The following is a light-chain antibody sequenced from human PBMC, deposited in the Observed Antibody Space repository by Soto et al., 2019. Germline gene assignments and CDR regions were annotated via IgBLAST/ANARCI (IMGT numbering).Light chain of an antibody. CDR2: FNT. V-gene: IGLV1-40*01. CDR3: QSNDSGLSGSYV. CDR1: RSNIGAGYD. Sequence: VLTQPPSVSGAPGQRVTISCTGSRSNIGAGYDVQWYQQLPGTAPKLLIYFNTNRPSGVPDRFSASKSGTSASLAITGLQAEDEADYYCQSNDSGLSGSYVFGTGTKLTVL. J-gene: IGLJ1*01.